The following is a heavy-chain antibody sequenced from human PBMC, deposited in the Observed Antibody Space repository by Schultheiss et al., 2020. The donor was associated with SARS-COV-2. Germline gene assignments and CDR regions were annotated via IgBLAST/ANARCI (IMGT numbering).Heavy chain of an antibody. CDR2: INDGRGT. Sequence: SQTLSLTCAVYGGSFSGYYWSWIRQPPGKGLEWIGEINDGRGTSYNPSLKSRATIFVDTSKNQFSLRLRSVTAADTAVYYCARGVSVTTGPGWFDPWGQGTLVTVSS. CDR3: ARGVSVTTGPGWFDP. D-gene: IGHD4-17*01. V-gene: IGHV4-34*01. J-gene: IGHJ5*02. CDR1: GGSFSGYY.